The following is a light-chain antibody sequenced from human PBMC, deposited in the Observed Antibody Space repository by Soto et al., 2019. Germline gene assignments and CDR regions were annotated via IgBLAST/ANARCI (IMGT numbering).Light chain of an antibody. J-gene: IGKJ1*01. CDR1: QSIGNY. CDR3: QQYGSSGT. Sequence: EVVLTQSPATLSLSPGEGATLSCRASQSIGNYLAWYQQKPGQAPRLLIYGASNRATGIPDRFSGSGSGTDFTLTISRLEPEDFAVYYCQQYGSSGTCGQGTKGDIK. V-gene: IGKV3-20*01. CDR2: GAS.